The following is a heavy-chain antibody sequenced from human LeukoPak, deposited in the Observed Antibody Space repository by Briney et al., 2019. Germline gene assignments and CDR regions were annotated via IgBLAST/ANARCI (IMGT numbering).Heavy chain of an antibody. D-gene: IGHD1-14*01. V-gene: IGHV4-61*01. J-gene: IGHJ3*01. CDR2: IYYSGNT. CDR3: ARQDGGPGAFDV. CDR1: GGSVSSDNYY. Sequence: KPSETLSLTCTVSGGSVSSDNYYWNWIRQPPGKGLECIGYIYYSGNTNYNPSLKSRFTVSVDTSKNQFSLKLTSVTAADTAVYYCARQDGGPGAFDVWGRGTMVTVSS.